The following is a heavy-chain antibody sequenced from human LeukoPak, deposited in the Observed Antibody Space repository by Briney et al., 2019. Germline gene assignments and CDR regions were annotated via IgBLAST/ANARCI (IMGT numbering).Heavy chain of an antibody. CDR3: ARDPDGARDFDY. J-gene: IGHJ4*02. CDR1: GYIFTSYG. Sequence: ASVKVSCKASGYIFTSYGISWVRQAPGQGLEWMGWINPYNGNTNYAQKFRGRVTMTTDTSTSTAYMELRSLRSDDTAVYYCARDPDGARDFDYWGQGTLVTVSS. CDR2: INPYNGNT. D-gene: IGHD4/OR15-4a*01. V-gene: IGHV1-18*01.